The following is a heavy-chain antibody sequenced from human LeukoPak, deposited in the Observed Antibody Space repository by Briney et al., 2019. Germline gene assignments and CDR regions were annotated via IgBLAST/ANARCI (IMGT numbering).Heavy chain of an antibody. Sequence: SETLSLTCTVSGGSISSGDHYWSWIRQPPGKGLEWIGYIYYSGSTYYNPSLKSRVTISVDTSKNQFSLKLSSVTAADTAVYYCARHSRGSSGLKNWFDPWGQGTLVTVSS. J-gene: IGHJ5*02. CDR3: ARHSRGSSGLKNWFDP. V-gene: IGHV4-30-4*01. D-gene: IGHD6-19*01. CDR1: GGSISSGDHY. CDR2: IYYSGST.